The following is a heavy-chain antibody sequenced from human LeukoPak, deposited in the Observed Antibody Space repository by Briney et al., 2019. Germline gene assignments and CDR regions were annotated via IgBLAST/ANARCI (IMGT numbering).Heavy chain of an antibody. J-gene: IGHJ4*02. V-gene: IGHV1-69*05. D-gene: IGHD6-6*01. CDR1: GGTFSSYA. Sequence: SVKVSCKAPGGTFSSYAISWVRQAPGQGLEWMGGIIPIFGTANYAQKFQGRVTITTDESTSTAYMELSSLRSEDTAVYYCAREGSSSSFNFDYWGQGTLVTVSS. CDR3: AREGSSSSFNFDY. CDR2: IIPIFGTA.